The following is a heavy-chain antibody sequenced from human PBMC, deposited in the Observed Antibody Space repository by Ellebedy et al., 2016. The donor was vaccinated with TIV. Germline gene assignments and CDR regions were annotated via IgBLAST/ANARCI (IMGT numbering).Heavy chain of an antibody. V-gene: IGHV3-30*03. CDR3: ASVGDYYYGMDV. J-gene: IGHJ6*02. Sequence: GGSLRLXCAASGFIFRSYGMHWVRQAPGKGLEWVAVISYDGGNKYYADSVKGRFTISRDNSKNTLYLQMDGLRAEDTAVYYCASVGDYYYGMDVWGQGTTVTVSS. CDR1: GFIFRSYG. CDR2: ISYDGGNK. D-gene: IGHD3-16*01.